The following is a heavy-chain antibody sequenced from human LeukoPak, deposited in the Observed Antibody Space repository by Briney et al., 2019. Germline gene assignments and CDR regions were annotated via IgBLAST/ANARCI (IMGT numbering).Heavy chain of an antibody. D-gene: IGHD3-9*01. V-gene: IGHV5-51*01. Sequence: GESLEISCKGSGYSFTSYWIGWVRQMPGKGLEWMGIIYPGDSDTRYSPSFQGQVTISADKSISTAYLQWSSLKASDTAMYYCAAPGVDDILTGSFSAPGSWGQGTLVTVSS. J-gene: IGHJ5*02. CDR1: GYSFTSYW. CDR2: IYPGDSDT. CDR3: AAPGVDDILTGSFSAPGS.